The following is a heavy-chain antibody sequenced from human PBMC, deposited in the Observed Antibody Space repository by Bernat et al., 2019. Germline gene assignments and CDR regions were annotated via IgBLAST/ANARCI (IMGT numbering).Heavy chain of an antibody. CDR1: GFTFGDYA. Sequence: EVQLVESGGGLVQPGRSLRLSCTASGFTFGDYAMSWVRQAPGKGLEWVGFIRSKAYGGTTEYAASVKGRFTISRDDSKSIAYLQMNSLKTEDTAVYYCTRDLGYFGLHFDYWGQGTLVTVSS. J-gene: IGHJ4*02. CDR2: IRSKAYGGTT. CDR3: TRDLGYFGLHFDY. V-gene: IGHV3-49*04. D-gene: IGHD3-9*01.